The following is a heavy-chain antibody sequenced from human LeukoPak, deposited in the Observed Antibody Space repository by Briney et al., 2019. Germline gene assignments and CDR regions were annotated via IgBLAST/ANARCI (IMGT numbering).Heavy chain of an antibody. CDR1: GFTFSDYN. CDR3: AKRGVVIRVILVGFHKEAYYFDS. D-gene: IGHD3-22*01. J-gene: IGHJ4*02. CDR2: ITNGGSTI. V-gene: IGHV3-11*01. Sequence: PGGSLRLSCAASGFTFSDYNMNWVRQAPGEGLEWVSYITNGGSTIHHADSVKGRFTISRDNAKNTLYLQMNSLRAEDTAVYFCAKRGVVIRVILVGFHKEAYYFDSWGQGALVTVSS.